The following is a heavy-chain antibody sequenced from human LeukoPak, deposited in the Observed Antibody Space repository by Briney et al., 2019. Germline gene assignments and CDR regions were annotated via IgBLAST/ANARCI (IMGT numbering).Heavy chain of an antibody. CDR3: AKSRSGWYSKFFDY. CDR2: ISISGSNT. D-gene: IGHD6-19*01. V-gene: IGHV3-23*01. CDR1: GFTFSSHA. J-gene: IGHJ4*01. Sequence: PGGSLRLSCVASGFTFSSHAMSWVRQAPGKGLEWVAGISISGSNTHYVDSVKGRFTISRGNSKNTLYLQMNSLRDEDTAVYYCAKSRSGWYSKFFDYWGQGTLVTVSS.